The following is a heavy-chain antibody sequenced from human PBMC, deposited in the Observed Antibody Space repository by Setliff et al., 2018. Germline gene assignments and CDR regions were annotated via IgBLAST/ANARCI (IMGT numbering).Heavy chain of an antibody. D-gene: IGHD3-10*01. V-gene: IGHV4-59*01. Sequence: SETLSLTCTVSGGSISSYYWSWIRQPPGKGLEWIGYIYYSGSTNYNPSLKSRVTISVDTSKNQFSLKLSPVTAADTAVYYCARGYRGVQAVYYYYYYMDVWGKGTTVTVSS. CDR2: IYYSGST. J-gene: IGHJ6*03. CDR1: GGSISSYY. CDR3: ARGYRGVQAVYYYYYYMDV.